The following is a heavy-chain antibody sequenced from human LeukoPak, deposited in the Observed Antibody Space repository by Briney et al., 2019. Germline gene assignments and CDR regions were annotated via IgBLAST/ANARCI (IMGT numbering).Heavy chain of an antibody. V-gene: IGHV1-69*13. D-gene: IGHD6-13*01. J-gene: IGHJ5*02. CDR2: IIPIFGTA. CDR1: GGTFSSYA. Sequence: SVMVSCKASGGTFSSYAISWVRQAPGQGLEWMGGIIPIFGTANYAQKFQGRVTITADESTSTAYMELSSLRSEDTAVYYCARYSSSCKWFDPWGQGTLVTVSS. CDR3: ARYSSSCKWFDP.